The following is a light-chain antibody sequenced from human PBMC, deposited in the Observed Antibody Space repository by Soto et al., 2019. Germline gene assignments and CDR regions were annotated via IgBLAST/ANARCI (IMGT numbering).Light chain of an antibody. CDR1: QTVSVN. Sequence: EIVMTQSPATLSMSPGERATLSCRASQTVSVNLAWYHQKPGQAPRLLIYGASTSSTGVPARFSGSGSGTEFTLTISSLQSEYFAVYYCQQYNDWPPFTYGPGTRVDIK. V-gene: IGKV3-15*01. CDR2: GAS. J-gene: IGKJ3*01. CDR3: QQYNDWPPFT.